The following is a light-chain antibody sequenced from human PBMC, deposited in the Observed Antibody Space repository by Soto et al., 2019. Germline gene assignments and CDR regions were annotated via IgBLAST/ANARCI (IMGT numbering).Light chain of an antibody. CDR3: QQYNSWTTIT. CDR1: QSISSK. CDR2: GAS. V-gene: IGKV3-15*01. J-gene: IGKJ5*01. Sequence: EIGMTQSPATLSVSPGERATLSCRASQSISSKLGWYQQRPGQAPRLLIYGASTRATGIPARFSGSGSGTEFTLTISSLQSEDSAVYYCQQYNSWTTITFGQGTRLEIK.